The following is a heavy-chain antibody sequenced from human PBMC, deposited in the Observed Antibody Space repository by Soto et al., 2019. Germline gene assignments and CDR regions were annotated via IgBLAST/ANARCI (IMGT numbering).Heavy chain of an antibody. V-gene: IGHV1-2*02. Sequence: ASVKVSCKXSGYTFTGYYMHWVRQAPGQGLEWMGWINPNSGGTNYAQKFQGRVTMTRDTSISTAYMELSRLRSDDTAVYYCARLGDTAMGNWFDPWGQGTLVTVSS. CDR3: ARLGDTAMGNWFDP. J-gene: IGHJ5*02. CDR2: INPNSGGT. D-gene: IGHD5-18*01. CDR1: GYTFTGYY.